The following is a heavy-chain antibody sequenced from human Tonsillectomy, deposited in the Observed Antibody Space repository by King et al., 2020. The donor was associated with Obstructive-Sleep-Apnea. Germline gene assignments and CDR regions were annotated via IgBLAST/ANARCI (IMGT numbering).Heavy chain of an antibody. CDR1: GFTFDDYG. J-gene: IGHJ4*02. CDR3: AKDENGDYGAIGY. D-gene: IGHD4-17*01. V-gene: IGHV3-43D*03. CDR2: ITWYGGST. Sequence: DVQLVESGGVVVQPGGSLRLSCAASGFTFDDYGMHWGRQAPGEGLEWVSRITWYGGSTHYADSVEGRFTIARDNSKNSLYLQMNSLRPEDSALYYCAKDENGDYGAIGYWGQGTLVTVAS.